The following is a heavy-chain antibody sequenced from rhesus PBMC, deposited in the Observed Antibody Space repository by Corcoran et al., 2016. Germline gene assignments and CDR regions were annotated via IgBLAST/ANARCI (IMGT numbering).Heavy chain of an antibody. CDR3: ARGVGYFEF. J-gene: IGHJ1*01. Sequence: QVQLQESGPGLVKPSETLSLTCAVSGGPISSRHWRSWICQPSGKGLEWIGRISGSGGSTSDNPSLKSRVTISKDTSKNQFSLKLSSVTAADTAVYYCARGVGYFEFWGQGALVTVSS. V-gene: IGHV4-92*01. D-gene: IGHD2-15*01. CDR1: GGPISSRHW. CDR2: ISGSGGST.